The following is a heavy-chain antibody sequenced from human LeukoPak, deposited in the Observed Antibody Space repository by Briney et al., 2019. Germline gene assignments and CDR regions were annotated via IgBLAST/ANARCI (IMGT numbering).Heavy chain of an antibody. CDR1: GGSISSYY. CDR3: VRSMVRAPFGP. Sequence: TSETLSLTCTVSGGSISSYYWSWIRQPPGKGLEWIGYIYYSGSTNYNPSLKSRVTISVDTSKNQFSLKLSSVTAADTAVYYCVRSMVRAPFGPWGQGTLVTVSS. CDR2: IYYSGST. D-gene: IGHD3-10*01. V-gene: IGHV4-59*01. J-gene: IGHJ5*02.